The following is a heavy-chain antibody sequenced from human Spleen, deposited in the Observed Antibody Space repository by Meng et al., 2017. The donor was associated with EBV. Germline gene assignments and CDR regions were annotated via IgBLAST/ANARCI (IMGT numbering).Heavy chain of an antibody. V-gene: IGHV4-30-4*01. CDR2: IYYTGGT. D-gene: IGHD3-10*01. J-gene: IGHJ4*02. CDR1: GVSISSDDYY. CDR3: ARSRISILRADMYYFDH. Sequence: QGHLQGSGPGLVKPSGARSLTCTVSGVSISSDDYYWSWIRQPPGKGLEWIGYIYYTGGTFYNPSLKSRVSISVDTSKNQFSLKLSSVTAADTAVYYCARSRISILRADMYYFDHWGQGTLVTGSS.